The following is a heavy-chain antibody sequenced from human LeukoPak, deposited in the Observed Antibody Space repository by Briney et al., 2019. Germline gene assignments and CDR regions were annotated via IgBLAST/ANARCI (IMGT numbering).Heavy chain of an antibody. D-gene: IGHD3-16*01. CDR1: GFTFDDYA. V-gene: IGHV3-9*03. CDR3: AKEQGLLTFRVGAFDI. Sequence: GRSLRLSCAASGFTFDDYAMHWVRQAPGKGLEWVSGITWNSGSIVHADSVKGGFTISRDNAKNSLYLQMNSLRAEDMAFYYCAKEQGLLTFRVGAFDIWGQGTMVTVSA. J-gene: IGHJ3*02. CDR2: ITWNSGSI.